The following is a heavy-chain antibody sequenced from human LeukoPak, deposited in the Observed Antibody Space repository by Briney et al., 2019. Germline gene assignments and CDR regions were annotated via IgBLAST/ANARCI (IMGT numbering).Heavy chain of an antibody. D-gene: IGHD6-13*01. CDR2: ISGSGGST. V-gene: IGHV3-23*01. J-gene: IGHJ1*01. CDR1: GFTFSSYA. Sequence: GGPLRLSCAASGFTFSSYAMSWFRQAPGKGLEWVSAISGSGGSTYYADSVKGRFTISRDNSKNTLYLQMNSLRAEDTAVYYCAKAAGILFHFQHWGQGTLVTVSS. CDR3: AKAAGILFHFQH.